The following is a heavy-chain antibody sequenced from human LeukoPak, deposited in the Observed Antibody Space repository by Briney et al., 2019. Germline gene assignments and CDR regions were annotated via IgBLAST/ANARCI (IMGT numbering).Heavy chain of an antibody. D-gene: IGHD6-13*01. V-gene: IGHV4-59*01. CDR2: IYYSGST. J-gene: IGHJ5*02. CDR3: ARDGPTSPGYSSSWYWVPFDP. Sequence: SETLSLTCTVSGGSISSYYWSWIRQPPGKGLEWIGYIYYSGSTNYNPSLKSRVTISVDTSKNQFSLKLSSVTAADTAVYYCARDGPTSPGYSSSWYWVPFDPWGQGTLVTVSS. CDR1: GGSISSYY.